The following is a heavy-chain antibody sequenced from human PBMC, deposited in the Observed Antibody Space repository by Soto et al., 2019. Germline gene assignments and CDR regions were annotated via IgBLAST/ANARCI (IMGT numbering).Heavy chain of an antibody. CDR3: ARRGYSYGYFWFDP. CDR1: GGSISSSDYY. CDR2: IYYSGST. D-gene: IGHD5-18*01. V-gene: IGHV4-39*01. J-gene: IGHJ5*02. Sequence: PSETLSLTCTVSGGSISSSDYYWGWIRQPPGKGLEWIGSIYYSGSTYYNPSLRSRVTISVDTSKNQFSLKLSSVTAADTAVYYCARRGYSYGYFWFDPWGQGTLVTVS.